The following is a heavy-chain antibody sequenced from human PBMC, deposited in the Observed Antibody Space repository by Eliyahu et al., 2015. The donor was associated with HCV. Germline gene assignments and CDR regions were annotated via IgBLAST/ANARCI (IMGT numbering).Heavy chain of an antibody. D-gene: IGHD3-16*02. Sequence: EVQLVESGGGLVQPGESLRLSCAVSGFTYSSYSMSWVRQAPGKGLEWVSXISSSSSTIHXADSVKGRFTISRDNAKNSLYLQMNSLRAEDTAVYYCARDRYDYVWGSYRYKHSHFDYWGQGSLVTVSS. V-gene: IGHV3-48*01. CDR1: GFTYSSYS. CDR2: ISSSSSTI. J-gene: IGHJ4*02. CDR3: ARDRYDYVWGSYRYKHSHFDY.